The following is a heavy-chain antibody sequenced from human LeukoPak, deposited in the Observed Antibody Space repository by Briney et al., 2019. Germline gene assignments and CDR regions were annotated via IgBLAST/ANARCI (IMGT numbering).Heavy chain of an antibody. Sequence: PSETLSLTCTVPGGSVSSYFWTWMRQSPGKGLEWIGYIYYSGSTNYNPSLKSRVTISVDTSKNQFSLKLSSVTSADTAVYYCARDTGNYFDYWGQGTLVTVSS. D-gene: IGHD2-8*02. V-gene: IGHV4-59*02. CDR3: ARDTGNYFDY. J-gene: IGHJ4*02. CDR1: GGSVSSYF. CDR2: IYYSGST.